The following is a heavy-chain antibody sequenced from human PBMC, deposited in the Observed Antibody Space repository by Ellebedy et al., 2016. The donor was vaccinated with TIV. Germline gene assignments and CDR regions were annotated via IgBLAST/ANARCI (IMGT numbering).Heavy chain of an antibody. J-gene: IGHJ3*02. V-gene: IGHV1-46*01. Sequence: ASVKVSXXASGYTFTSYYMHWVRQAPGQGLEWMGIINPSGGSTSYAQKFQGRVTMTRDTSTSTVYMELSSLRSEDTAVYYCARDRESDYGDSSDAFDIWGQGTMVTVSS. CDR1: GYTFTSYY. D-gene: IGHD4-17*01. CDR3: ARDRESDYGDSSDAFDI. CDR2: INPSGGST.